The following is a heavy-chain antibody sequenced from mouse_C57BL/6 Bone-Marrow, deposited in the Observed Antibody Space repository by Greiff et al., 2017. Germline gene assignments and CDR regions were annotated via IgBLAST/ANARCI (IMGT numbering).Heavy chain of an antibody. CDR1: GFTFTDYY. J-gene: IGHJ2*01. Sequence: EVKLQESGGGLVQPGGSLSLSCAASGFTFTDYYMSWVRQPPGKALEWLGFIRNKANGYTTEYSASVKGRFTISRDNSQSILYLQMNALRAEDSATYYCARSLITTVVAFDYWGQGTTLTVSS. D-gene: IGHD1-1*01. CDR2: IRNKANGYTT. V-gene: IGHV7-3*01. CDR3: ARSLITTVVAFDY.